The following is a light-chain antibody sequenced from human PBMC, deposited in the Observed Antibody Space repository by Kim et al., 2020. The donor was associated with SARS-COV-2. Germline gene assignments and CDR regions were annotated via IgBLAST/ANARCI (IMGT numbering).Light chain of an antibody. CDR1: QDIANS. V-gene: IGKV1-27*01. Sequence: ASVGDRVTITCRASQDIANSLAWYQQKPGKVPNLLIYAASTLQSVVPSLFSGSGSGTQFTLTIGSLQTEDVATYYCQKYNSAPWTFGPGTKVDIK. CDR3: QKYNSAPWT. CDR2: AAS. J-gene: IGKJ1*01.